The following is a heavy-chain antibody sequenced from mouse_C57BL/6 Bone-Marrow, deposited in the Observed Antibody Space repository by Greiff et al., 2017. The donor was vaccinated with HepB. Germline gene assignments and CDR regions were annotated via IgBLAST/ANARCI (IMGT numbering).Heavy chain of an antibody. CDR3: ARSYLSIISSYYFDY. V-gene: IGHV1-69*01. J-gene: IGHJ2*01. D-gene: IGHD1-1*01. CDR1: GYTFTSYW. CDR2: IDPSDSYT. Sequence: QVQLQQPGAELVMPGASVKLSCKASGYTFTSYWMHWVKQRPGQGLEWIGEIDPSDSYTNYNQKFKGKSTLTVDKSSSTAYMQLSSLTSEDSAVYYCARSYLSIISSYYFDYWGQFTTLTVSS.